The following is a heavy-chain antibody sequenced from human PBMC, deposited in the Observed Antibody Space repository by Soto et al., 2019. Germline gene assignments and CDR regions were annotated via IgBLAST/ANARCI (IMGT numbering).Heavy chain of an antibody. CDR2: IYPGDSDT. V-gene: IGHV5-51*01. Sequence: GESLKISCKGSGYSFTSYWIGWVRQMPGKGLDWMGIIYPGDSDTRYSPSFQGQVTISADKSISTAYLQWSSLKASDTAMYYCARHSGSYYNHLDYWGQGTLVTVSS. CDR1: GYSFTSYW. CDR3: ARHSGSYYNHLDY. J-gene: IGHJ4*02. D-gene: IGHD3-10*01.